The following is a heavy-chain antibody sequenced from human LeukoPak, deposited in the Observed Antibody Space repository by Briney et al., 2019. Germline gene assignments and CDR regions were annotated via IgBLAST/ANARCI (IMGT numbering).Heavy chain of an antibody. CDR3: ARLSSKVIEPAFDP. Sequence: ASVKVSCKASGYTFTSYAMNWVRQAPGQGLEWMGWINTNTGNPTYAQGFTGRFVFSLDTSVSTAYLQISSLKAEDTAVYYCARLSSKVIEPAFDPWGQGTLVTVSS. J-gene: IGHJ5*02. CDR1: GYTFTSYA. D-gene: IGHD2-2*01. V-gene: IGHV7-4-1*02. CDR2: INTNTGNP.